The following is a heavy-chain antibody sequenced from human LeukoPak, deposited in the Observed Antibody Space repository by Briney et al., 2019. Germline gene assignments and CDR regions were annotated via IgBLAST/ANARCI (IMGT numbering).Heavy chain of an antibody. Sequence: GGSLRLSCAASRFTFSSYSMNWVRQAPGKGLEWVSVIYSGGSTYYADSVKGRFTISRDNSKNTLYLQMNSLRAEDTAVYYCARRAGAYSHPYDYWGQGTLVTVSS. V-gene: IGHV3-66*04. J-gene: IGHJ4*02. CDR3: ARRAGAYSHPYDY. CDR1: RFTFSSYS. CDR2: IYSGGST. D-gene: IGHD4/OR15-4a*01.